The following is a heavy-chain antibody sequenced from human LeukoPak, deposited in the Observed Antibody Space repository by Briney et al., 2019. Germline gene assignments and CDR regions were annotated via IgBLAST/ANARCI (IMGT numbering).Heavy chain of an antibody. V-gene: IGHV4-4*02. CDR2: IYHSGST. D-gene: IGHD6-19*01. J-gene: IGHJ4*02. CDR3: ARGAIAVAGFDY. CDR1: GGSISSSNW. Sequence: SETLSLTCAVSGGSISSSNWWRWGRPPPGKGLEWIGEIYHSGSTNYNPSLKSRVTISVDKSKNQSSLKLSSVTAADTAVYYCARGAIAVAGFDYWGQGTLVTVSS.